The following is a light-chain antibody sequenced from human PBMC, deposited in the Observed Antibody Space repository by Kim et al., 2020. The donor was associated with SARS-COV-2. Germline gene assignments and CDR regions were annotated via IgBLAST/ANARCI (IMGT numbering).Light chain of an antibody. CDR3: QSTDSTGVV. CDR2: RDT. CDR1: ALPKEX. V-gene: IGLV3-25*03. Sequence: SYELTQPPSVSVSPGQTARITCSGDALPKEXGFWYQQKPGQAPLLLIYRDTERPSGIPARFSGSSSAATVTLTISGVQAEDEADYYCQSTDSTGVV. J-gene: IGLJ2*01.